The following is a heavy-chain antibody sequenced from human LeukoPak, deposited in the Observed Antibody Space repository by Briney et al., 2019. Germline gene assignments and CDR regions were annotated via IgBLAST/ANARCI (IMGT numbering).Heavy chain of an antibody. V-gene: IGHV1-69*01. CDR3: ARDEQEYSYAVAYYFDY. CDR1: GGTFSSYA. Sequence: ASVKVSCKASGGTFSSYAIIWVRQAPGQGLEWMGGIIPIFGTANYAQKFQGRVTITADESTSTAYMELSSLRSEDTAVYYCARDEQEYSYAVAYYFDYWGQGTLVTVSS. J-gene: IGHJ4*02. CDR2: IIPIFGTA. D-gene: IGHD5-18*01.